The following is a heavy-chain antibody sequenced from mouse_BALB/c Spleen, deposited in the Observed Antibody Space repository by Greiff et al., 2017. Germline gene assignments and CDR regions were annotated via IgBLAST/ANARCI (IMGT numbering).Heavy chain of an antibody. CDR2: IYPGSGNT. Sequence: VQLQQSGPELVKPAASVKISCKASGYTFTDYYINWVKQKPGQGLEWIGWIYPGSGNTKYIEKFKGKATLTVDTSSSTAYMQLSSLTSEDTAVYFCARDYYYGSSPAWFAYWGQGTLVTVSA. CDR3: ARDYYYGSSPAWFAY. CDR1: GYTFTDYY. V-gene: IGHV1-84*02. D-gene: IGHD1-1*01. J-gene: IGHJ3*01.